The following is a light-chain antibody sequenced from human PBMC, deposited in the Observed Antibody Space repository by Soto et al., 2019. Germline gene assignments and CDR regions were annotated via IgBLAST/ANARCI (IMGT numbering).Light chain of an antibody. CDR3: QQYNSHSSWT. Sequence: DIQMTQSPSTLSASVGDRVTITCRASQSLNSLLAWYQQKPGRAPKLLIYDASTLESGVPSRFSGSGSGTEFTLTISSLQTDDFATYYCQQYNSHSSWTFGQGTKVEIK. J-gene: IGKJ1*01. CDR1: QSLNSL. V-gene: IGKV1-5*01. CDR2: DAS.